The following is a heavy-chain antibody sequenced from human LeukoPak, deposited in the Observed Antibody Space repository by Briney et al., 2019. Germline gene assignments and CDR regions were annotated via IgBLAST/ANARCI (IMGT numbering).Heavy chain of an antibody. CDR2: MSPNSGNT. J-gene: IGHJ6*03. V-gene: IGHV1-8*01. CDR1: GYTFTSYD. CDR3: ARETGVASYYYYYMDV. Sequence: ASVKVSSKASGYTFTSYDIDWVRQATGQGLEWMGWMSPNSGNTGYAQKFQGRVTMTRNTSISTAYMELSSLRSEDTAVYYCARETGVASYYYYYMDVWGKGTTVTVSS. D-gene: IGHD5-12*01.